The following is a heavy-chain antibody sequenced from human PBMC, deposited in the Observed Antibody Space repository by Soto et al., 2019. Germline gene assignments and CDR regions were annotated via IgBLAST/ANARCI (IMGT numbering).Heavy chain of an antibody. CDR3: ASDRDYRLGYYYCYMDV. D-gene: IGHD4-17*01. V-gene: IGHV3-33*01. Sequence: QVQLVESGGGVVQTGRSLRLSCAASGFTFSSYGMHWVRQAPGKGLEWVAVIWYDGSNKYYADSVKGRFTISGDNYKNTLYLQVNSLGAEVTAVYYCASDRDYRLGYYYCYMDVWGKGTTVTVSS. J-gene: IGHJ6*03. CDR2: IWYDGSNK. CDR1: GFTFSSYG.